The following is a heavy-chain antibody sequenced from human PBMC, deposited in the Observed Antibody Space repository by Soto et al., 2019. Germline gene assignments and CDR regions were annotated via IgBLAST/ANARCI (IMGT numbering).Heavy chain of an antibody. CDR1: GFTFSSYS. CDR2: ISSSSNYI. V-gene: IGHV3-21*01. D-gene: IGHD3-16*01. CDR3: ARDVLPNYDPLGGLGMDV. Sequence: GGSLRLSCAASGFTFSSYSMNWVRQAPGKGLEWVSSISSSSNYIYYADSVKGRFTISRDNAKNSLYLQMNSLRAEDTAVYYCARDVLPNYDPLGGLGMDVWGQGTKVTVS. J-gene: IGHJ6*02.